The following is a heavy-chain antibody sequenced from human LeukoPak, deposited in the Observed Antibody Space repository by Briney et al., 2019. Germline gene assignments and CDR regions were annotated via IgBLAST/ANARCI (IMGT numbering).Heavy chain of an antibody. CDR3: ARVLSSGSSRRWFDP. Sequence: GASVKAPDKASGYTFTAYYVHWLRQAPGQGLEWMGWINPNSGGTKYAQKFQGRVTMTRDTSITTSYMELSSLKSDDSAIYYCARVLSSGSSRRWFDPWGQGTLVTVSS. V-gene: IGHV1-2*02. CDR2: INPNSGGT. CDR1: GYTFTAYY. D-gene: IGHD1-26*01. J-gene: IGHJ5*02.